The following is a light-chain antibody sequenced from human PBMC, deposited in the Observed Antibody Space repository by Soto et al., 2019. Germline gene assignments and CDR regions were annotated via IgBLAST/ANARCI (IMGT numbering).Light chain of an antibody. J-gene: IGKJ2*01. CDR2: DAS. CDR3: QQRSHWPPLYT. V-gene: IGKV3-11*01. CDR1: QSVSSY. Sequence: EIVLTQSPATLSLSPGERAALSCRASQSVSSYLAWYQQKPGQAPRLLIYDASNRATGIPARFSGSGSGTDFTITISSLEPEDFAVYYCQQRSHWPPLYTSGQGTKLEIK.